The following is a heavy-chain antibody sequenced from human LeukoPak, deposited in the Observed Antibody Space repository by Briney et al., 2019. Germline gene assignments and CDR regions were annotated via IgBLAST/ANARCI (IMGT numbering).Heavy chain of an antibody. D-gene: IGHD3-22*01. CDR1: GGSISSYY. CDR2: IYYSGST. CDR3: ARGPYYYDSSGYYYAPFDY. V-gene: IGHV4-59*01. Sequence: PSETLSLTCTVSGGSISSYYWSWIRQPPGKGLEWIGYIYYSGSTNYNPSLKSRVTISVDTSKNQFSLKLSSVTAADTAVYYCARGPYYYDSSGYYYAPFDYWGQGTLVTVSS. J-gene: IGHJ4*02.